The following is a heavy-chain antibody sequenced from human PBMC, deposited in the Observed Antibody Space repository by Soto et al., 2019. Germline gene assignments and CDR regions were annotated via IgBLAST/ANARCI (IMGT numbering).Heavy chain of an antibody. J-gene: IGHJ4*02. Sequence: WGSLRLSCAASGFTFSSYAVSWVRQAPGKGLEWVSSISGSGGSTYYADSVKGRFTISRDNSKSTLYLQMNSLRVEDTAVYYCAKLVGSSGFGYYWGQGTLVTVSS. D-gene: IGHD3-22*01. CDR2: ISGSGGST. V-gene: IGHV3-23*01. CDR3: AKLVGSSGFGYY. CDR1: GFTFSSYA.